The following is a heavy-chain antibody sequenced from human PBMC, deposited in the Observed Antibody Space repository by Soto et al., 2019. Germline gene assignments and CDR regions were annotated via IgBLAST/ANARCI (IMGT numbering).Heavy chain of an antibody. Sequence: PGGSLRLSCAASGFTFSTYGMNWVCQAPGKGLEWLSSISDSGHYIYYADSVKGRFTISRDNAKNSLFLQMNSLRGEDTAVYYCARSGLALPYSASHWFDPWGHGTLVTVSS. CDR2: ISDSGHYI. D-gene: IGHD5-12*01. J-gene: IGHJ5*02. V-gene: IGHV3-21*01. CDR1: GFTFSTYG. CDR3: ARSGLALPYSASHWFDP.